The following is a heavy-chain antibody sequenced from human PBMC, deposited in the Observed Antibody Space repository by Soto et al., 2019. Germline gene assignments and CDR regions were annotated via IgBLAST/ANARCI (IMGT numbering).Heavy chain of an antibody. CDR1: GGSFSGYY. J-gene: IGHJ4*02. D-gene: IGHD2-2*01. Sequence: QVQLQQWGAGLLKPSETLSLTCAVYGGSFSGYYWSWIRQPPGKGLEWIGESNHSGSTNYNPSLKSRVTISVDTSKNQFSLKLSSVIAADTAVYYCARVRCSSTSCPRGGVYWGQGTLVTVSS. V-gene: IGHV4-34*01. CDR2: SNHSGST. CDR3: ARVRCSSTSCPRGGVY.